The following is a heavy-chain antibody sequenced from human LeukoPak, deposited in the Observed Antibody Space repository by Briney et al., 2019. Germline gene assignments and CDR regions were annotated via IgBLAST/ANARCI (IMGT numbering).Heavy chain of an antibody. CDR1: GFTFSSYA. Sequence: PGGSLRLSCAASGFTFSSYAMSWVRQAPGKGLEWVSAISGSGGSTYYADSVKGRFTISRDNSKNTLYLQMNSLRAEDTAVYYCTRGGVDYGDYYDRFFDYWGQGTLVTVSS. CDR2: ISGSGGST. D-gene: IGHD4-17*01. J-gene: IGHJ4*02. V-gene: IGHV3-23*01. CDR3: TRGGVDYGDYYDRFFDY.